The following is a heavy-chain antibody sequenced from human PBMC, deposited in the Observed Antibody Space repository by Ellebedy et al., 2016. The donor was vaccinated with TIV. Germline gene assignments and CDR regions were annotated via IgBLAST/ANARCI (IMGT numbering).Heavy chain of an antibody. Sequence: GESLKISCAASGFTFSAFAMAWVRQTPGKGLQCVSGIYGSGRGIFYSDSVKGRFTISRDDSQDILYLQMDSLRVDDMAVYYCARLPTARIARDVAWFGPWGQGTLVTVSS. V-gene: IGHV3-23*01. CDR3: ARLPTARIARDVAWFGP. D-gene: IGHD6-13*01. CDR2: IYGSGRGI. J-gene: IGHJ5*02. CDR1: GFTFSAFA.